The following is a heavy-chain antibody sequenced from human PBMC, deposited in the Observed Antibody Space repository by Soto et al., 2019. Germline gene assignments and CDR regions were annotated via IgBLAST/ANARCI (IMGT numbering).Heavy chain of an antibody. Sequence: PGGSLRLSCIASGFTFSSYAMAWVRQAPGKGLEWVSGISGGGLSTYYADSVKGRVIISRDNSKNTLYLQMSSLRAEDTAVYYCAKETYDSSGYYLFDYWGQGTLVTVSS. CDR2: ISGGGLST. CDR1: GFTFSSYA. V-gene: IGHV3-23*01. CDR3: AKETYDSSGYYLFDY. J-gene: IGHJ4*02. D-gene: IGHD3-22*01.